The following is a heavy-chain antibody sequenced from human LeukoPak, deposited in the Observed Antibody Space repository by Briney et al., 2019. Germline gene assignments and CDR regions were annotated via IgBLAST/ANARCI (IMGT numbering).Heavy chain of an antibody. CDR2: IRNDGGNK. D-gene: IGHD3-22*01. CDR1: GFPFNSYG. Sequence: PGGSLRLSCAASGFPFNSYGMHWVRQAPGKGLEWVAFIRNDGGNKYSADSVKGRFTISRDNSKNTLYLQMNSLRPEDTAVYYCAKDPTYYYDSSGPDYWGQGTLVTASS. CDR3: AKDPTYYYDSSGPDY. V-gene: IGHV3-30*02. J-gene: IGHJ4*02.